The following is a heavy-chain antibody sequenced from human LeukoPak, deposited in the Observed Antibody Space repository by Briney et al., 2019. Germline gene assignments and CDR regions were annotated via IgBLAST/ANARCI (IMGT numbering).Heavy chain of an antibody. J-gene: IGHJ4*02. CDR2: INRSGST. CDR3: ASRRHFYYDSSGYLHY. D-gene: IGHD3-22*01. V-gene: IGHV4-34*01. Sequence: SETLSLTCAVHGGSFSGYYWSWIRQPPGKGLEWIGEINRSGSTNYNPSLKSRVTISVDTSKNQFSLKLSSVTAADTAVYYCASRRHFYYDSSGYLHYWGQGTLVTVSS. CDR1: GGSFSGYY.